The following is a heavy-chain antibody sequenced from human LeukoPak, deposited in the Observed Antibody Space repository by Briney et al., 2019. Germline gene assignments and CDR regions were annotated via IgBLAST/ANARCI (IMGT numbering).Heavy chain of an antibody. Sequence: GGSLRLSCAASGFTFSSYAMHWVRQAPGKGLEWVAVISYDGSNKYYADSVKGRFTISRDNSKNTLYLQMNSLRAEDTAVYYCAKDRSTYYYDSSGYYPDAFDIWGQGTMVTVSS. J-gene: IGHJ3*02. CDR2: ISYDGSNK. CDR1: GFTFSSYA. V-gene: IGHV3-30*04. D-gene: IGHD3-22*01. CDR3: AKDRSTYYYDSSGYYPDAFDI.